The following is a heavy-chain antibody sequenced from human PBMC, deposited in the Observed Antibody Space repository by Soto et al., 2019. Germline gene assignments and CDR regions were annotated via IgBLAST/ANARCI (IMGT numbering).Heavy chain of an antibody. Sequence: SETLSLTYAVYGGSCSDYYWTWIRQPPGTGLEWIGEINHSGSINYNPSLNSRVTISVDTSKNQFSLKLTSVTAVDTAVYYCARDKITGLFDYWGQGTLVTVSS. D-gene: IGHD2-8*02. CDR3: ARDKITGLFDY. V-gene: IGHV4-34*01. CDR1: GGSCSDYY. CDR2: INHSGSI. J-gene: IGHJ4*02.